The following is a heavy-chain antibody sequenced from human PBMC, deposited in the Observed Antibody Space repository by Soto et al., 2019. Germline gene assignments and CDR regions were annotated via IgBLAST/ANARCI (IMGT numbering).Heavy chain of an antibody. CDR3: ASRDPGTSVDY. J-gene: IGHJ4*02. D-gene: IGHD1-7*01. CDR2: IYRTGST. Sequence: QVQLQESGPGLVKPSGTLSLTCAVSGGFFTSNNWWTWVRQPPGQGLEWIGEIYRTGSTNYNPSLKSRVTISLDKSENQFPLKVTSLTAADTAVYYCASRDPGTSVDYWGQGTLVTVSS. CDR1: GGFFTSNNW. V-gene: IGHV4-4*02.